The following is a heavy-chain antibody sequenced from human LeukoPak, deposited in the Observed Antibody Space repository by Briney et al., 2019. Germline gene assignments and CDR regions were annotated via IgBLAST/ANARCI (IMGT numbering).Heavy chain of an antibody. Sequence: GGSLRLSCAASGFTFSSYAMHWVRQAPGKGLEGVAVISYDGSNKYYADSVKGRFTISRDNSKNTLYLQMNSLRAEDTAVYDCARTEFQTPIEGLRYYCYGMVVWGKGTTVSVSS. CDR3: ARTEFQTPIEGLRYYCYGMVV. V-gene: IGHV3-30*04. J-gene: IGHJ6*04. CDR1: GFTFSSYA. CDR2: ISYDGSNK. D-gene: IGHD3-10*01.